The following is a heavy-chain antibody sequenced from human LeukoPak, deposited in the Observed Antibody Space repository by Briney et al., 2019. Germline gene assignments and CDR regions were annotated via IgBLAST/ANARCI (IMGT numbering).Heavy chain of an antibody. D-gene: IGHD2-15*01. CDR1: GFTFSSYA. V-gene: IGHV3-9*01. Sequence: PGGSLRLSCAASGFTFSSYAMSWVRQAPGKGLEWVSGITWNRDNIGYGDSVKGRFTISRDNVKSALYLQMNSLRPEDTALYYCAKDLGSAITSALVLDVWGQGTTVIVSS. CDR2: ITWNRDNI. J-gene: IGHJ6*02. CDR3: AKDLGSAITSALVLDV.